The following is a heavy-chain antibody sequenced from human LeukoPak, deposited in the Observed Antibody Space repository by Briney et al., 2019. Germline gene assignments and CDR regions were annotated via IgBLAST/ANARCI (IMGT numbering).Heavy chain of an antibody. V-gene: IGHV3-48*03. Sequence: GPSLRPSCAASGLTFSSYEMNWVRQAPRKRLEWLSYISNTDNNIHYADSVKGRFTISRDNAKNSLYAQMNSLRAEDMAVYYCVRIDYGDFTQAFDIWGQGTMVTVSS. CDR3: VRIDYGDFTQAFDI. D-gene: IGHD4-17*01. CDR2: ISNTDNNI. CDR1: GLTFSSYE. J-gene: IGHJ3*02.